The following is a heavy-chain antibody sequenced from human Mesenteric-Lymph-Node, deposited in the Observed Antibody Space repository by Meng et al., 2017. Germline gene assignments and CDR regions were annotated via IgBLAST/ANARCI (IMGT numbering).Heavy chain of an antibody. J-gene: IGHJ4*02. CDR2: IYSSGST. V-gene: IGHV4-4*07. CDR3: ARALVRWGNIYYFDY. CDR1: GGSITGFY. Sequence: SETLSLTCTVSGGSITGFYWSWIRQPAGRGLEWIGRIYSSGSTNYNPSLKSRVTISVDTSKNQFSLKLGSVTAADTAVYYCARALVRWGNIYYFDYWGQGTLVTVSS. D-gene: IGHD2-8*02.